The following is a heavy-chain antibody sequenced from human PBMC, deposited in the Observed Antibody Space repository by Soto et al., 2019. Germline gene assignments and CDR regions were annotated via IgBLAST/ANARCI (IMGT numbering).Heavy chain of an antibody. D-gene: IGHD3-10*01. V-gene: IGHV4-31*03. CDR3: ASLPAAGGYYPRDAFDI. Sequence: SVTLSLTCTVSGGSISSGGYYWSWIRQHPGKGLEWIGYIYYSGSTYYNPSLKSRVTISVDTSKNQFSLKLSSVTAADTAVYYCASLPAAGGYYPRDAFDIWGQGTMVTVSS. J-gene: IGHJ3*02. CDR2: IYYSGST. CDR1: GGSISSGGYY.